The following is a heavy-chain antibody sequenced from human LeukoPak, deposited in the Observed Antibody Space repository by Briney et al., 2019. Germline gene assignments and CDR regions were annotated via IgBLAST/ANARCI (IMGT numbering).Heavy chain of an antibody. CDR2: IWYDGRNK. Sequence: GGSLRLSCAASGFTFSNAWMNWVRQAPGKGLEWVAVIWYDGRNKYYADSVKGPFTISRDNSKNTLYLQMNNLRVEDTAVYYCARDGMSYGHGSSDYWGQGTLVTVSS. CDR3: ARDGMSYGHGSSDY. D-gene: IGHD5-18*01. V-gene: IGHV3-33*08. J-gene: IGHJ4*02. CDR1: GFTFSNAW.